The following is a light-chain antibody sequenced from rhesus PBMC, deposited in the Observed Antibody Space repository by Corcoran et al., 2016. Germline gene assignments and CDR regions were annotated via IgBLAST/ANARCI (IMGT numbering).Light chain of an antibody. V-gene: IGKV1-37*01. CDR3: QQYNSDPYS. CDR1: QGISSY. CDR2: YSS. Sequence: DIQLTQSPSFLSASVGDRVTITCRASQGISSYLAWYQQKPGKAPNPLIYYSSNLESGVPSRFSGSGSGTEFTLTISSLQPEDFAVYYCQQYNSDPYSFGQGTKVEIK. J-gene: IGKJ2*01.